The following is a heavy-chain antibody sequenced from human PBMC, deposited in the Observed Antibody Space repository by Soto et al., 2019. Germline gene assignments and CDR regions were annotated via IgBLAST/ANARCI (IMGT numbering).Heavy chain of an antibody. Sequence: GGSLRLSCAASGFTFSSYAMSWVRQAPGRGLEWVSIISGNGGSTYYAASVKGRFTNSRDNTKNTLYLQMDSLTAEDTAVYYCAKGSEFSNSYTLDFDFWGQGALVTVSS. J-gene: IGHJ4*02. CDR1: GFTFSSYA. V-gene: IGHV3-23*01. CDR2: ISGNGGST. D-gene: IGHD6-6*01. CDR3: AKGSEFSNSYTLDFDF.